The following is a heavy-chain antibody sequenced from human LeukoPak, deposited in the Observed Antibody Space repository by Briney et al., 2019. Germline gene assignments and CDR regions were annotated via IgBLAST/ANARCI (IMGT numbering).Heavy chain of an antibody. V-gene: IGHV3-7*05. D-gene: IGHD3-10*01. CDR1: GFTFSSYW. CDR2: IKPDGSEN. J-gene: IGHJ5*02. Sequence: GGSLRLSCAASGFTFSSYWMSWVRQAPGKGLEWVTNIKPDGSENYYVDSVKGRFTISRDNAKKSLYLHMNSLRAEDTAVYYCARGSSGIAVRGLAWAWFDPWGQGTLVTVSS. CDR3: ARGSSGIAVRGLAWAWFDP.